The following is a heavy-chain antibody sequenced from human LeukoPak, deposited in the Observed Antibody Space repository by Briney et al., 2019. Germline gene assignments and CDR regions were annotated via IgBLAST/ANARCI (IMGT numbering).Heavy chain of an antibody. J-gene: IGHJ3*02. CDR2: ISSSSSTI. V-gene: IGHV3-48*01. D-gene: IGHD2-15*01. Sequence: GGSLRLSCAASGFTFSSYSMNWVRQAPGKGLEWVSYISSSSSTIYYADSVKGRFTISRDNAKNSLCLQMNSLRAEDTAVYYCARKDIVAEGAFDIWGQGTMVTVSS. CDR1: GFTFSSYS. CDR3: ARKDIVAEGAFDI.